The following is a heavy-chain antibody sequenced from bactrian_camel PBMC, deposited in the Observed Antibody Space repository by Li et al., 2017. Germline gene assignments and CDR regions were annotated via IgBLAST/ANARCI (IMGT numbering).Heavy chain of an antibody. CDR3: AASGSCGPTRTVVYHEEYRY. D-gene: IGHD6*01. J-gene: IGHJ4*01. V-gene: IGHV3S54*01. CDR1: VDRHKTNC. CDR2: INTGSGSE. Sequence: HVQLVESGGDSVQPGGSLRLSCAFSVDRHKTNCVAWFRQRPGQEREGVAVINTGSGSERYPESVKGRFSISFDNAKNTVFLQMNSLKDEDTAKYYCAASGSCGPTRTVVYHEEYRYWGQGTQVTVS.